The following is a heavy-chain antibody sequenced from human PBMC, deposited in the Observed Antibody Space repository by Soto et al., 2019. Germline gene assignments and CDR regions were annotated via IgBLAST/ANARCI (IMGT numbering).Heavy chain of an antibody. J-gene: IGHJ4*02. CDR1: GFPFSTYW. D-gene: IGHD4-4*01. V-gene: IGHV3-7*03. CDR3: AGWGGHDYNY. CDR2: INPDGNVG. Sequence: EVQLLGSGGGLVQPGGSLRLSCVGSGFPFSTYWMNWVRQAPGKGLEWVANINPDGNVGTYVDSVRGRSTTSRDNAKNSLYLQMNSPRADDTAVYFCAGWGGHDYNYWGQGIMVTVSS.